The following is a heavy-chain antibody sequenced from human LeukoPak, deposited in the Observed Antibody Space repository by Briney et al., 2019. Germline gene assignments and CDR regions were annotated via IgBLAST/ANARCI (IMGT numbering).Heavy chain of an antibody. V-gene: IGHV3-48*03. D-gene: IGHD4-23*01. J-gene: IGHJ3*02. CDR2: ISSSGSTI. CDR1: GFTFSSYE. Sequence: SGGSLRLSCAASGFTFSSYEMNWVRQAPGKGLEWVSYISSSGSTIYHADSVKGRFTISRDNAKNSLYLQMNSLRAEDTAVYYCAREATMVVTPDDAFDIWGQGTMVTVSS. CDR3: AREATMVVTPDDAFDI.